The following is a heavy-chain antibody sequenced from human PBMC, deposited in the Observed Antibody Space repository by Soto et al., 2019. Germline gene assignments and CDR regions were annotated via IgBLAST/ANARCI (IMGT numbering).Heavy chain of an antibody. CDR1: GFTVSSNY. D-gene: IGHD6-19*01. Sequence: GGSLRLSCAASGFTVSSNYMSWVRQAPGKGLEWVSVIYSGGSTYYADSVKGRFTISRDNSKNTLYLQMNSLRAEDTALYYCARDLDSSGWYFYFDYWGQGTLVTVSS. V-gene: IGHV3-66*01. CDR2: IYSGGST. CDR3: ARDLDSSGWYFYFDY. J-gene: IGHJ4*02.